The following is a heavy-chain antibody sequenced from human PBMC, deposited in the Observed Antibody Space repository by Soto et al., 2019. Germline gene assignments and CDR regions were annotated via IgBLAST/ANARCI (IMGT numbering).Heavy chain of an antibody. CDR1: GGSFSGYY. J-gene: IGHJ5*02. Sequence: SETLSLTCAVYGGSFSGYYWSWIRQPPGKGLEWIGEINHSGSTNYNPSLKSRVTISVDTSKNQFSLKLSSVTAADTAVYYCARGSLIAVAGTDNWFDPWGQGTLVTVSS. CDR2: INHSGST. D-gene: IGHD6-19*01. V-gene: IGHV4-34*01. CDR3: ARGSLIAVAGTDNWFDP.